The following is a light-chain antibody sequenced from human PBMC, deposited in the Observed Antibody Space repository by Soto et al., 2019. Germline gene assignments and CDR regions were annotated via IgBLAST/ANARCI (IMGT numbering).Light chain of an antibody. V-gene: IGKV1-39*01. J-gene: IGKJ4*01. Sequence: DIQMTQSPSSLSVSVGDRVTITCRASQSIGGFLNWYQQKLGKAPKLLIYAASSLQSGVPSRFSGSGSGTDFTLTISSLQPEDFATYYCQQSYSTPLTSVGGTKVDIK. CDR3: QQSYSTPLT. CDR2: AAS. CDR1: QSIGGF.